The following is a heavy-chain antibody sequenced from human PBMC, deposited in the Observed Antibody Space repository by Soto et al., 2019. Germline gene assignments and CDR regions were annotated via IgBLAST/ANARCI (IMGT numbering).Heavy chain of an antibody. J-gene: IGHJ4*02. D-gene: IGHD3-16*01. Sequence: EVQLVESGGALVQPGGSLRLSCAASGFTFSSYWMHWVRQAPGEGLVWVSRIKTDGSSTSYADSVKGRFTISRDNAKNTMYLQMNSLRAEDTAVYYCARVGVGHYEFDYWGQGTLVSVCS. CDR2: IKTDGSST. CDR3: ARVGVGHYEFDY. CDR1: GFTFSSYW. V-gene: IGHV3-74*01.